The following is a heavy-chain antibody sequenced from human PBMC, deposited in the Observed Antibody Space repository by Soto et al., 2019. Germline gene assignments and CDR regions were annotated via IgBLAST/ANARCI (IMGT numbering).Heavy chain of an antibody. CDR3: ARDPTPLGIPKGFVY. D-gene: IGHD7-27*01. Sequence: VQLVESGGGLIQPGGSLRLSCAASGFTVNSNYMSWVRQAPGKGLEWVSVIYNGGSTFYADSVKGRFTISRDNSKNTLYLQMNSLRAEDTAMYYCARDPTPLGIPKGFVYWGQGTLVTVSS. V-gene: IGHV3-53*01. J-gene: IGHJ4*02. CDR2: IYNGGST. CDR1: GFTVNSNY.